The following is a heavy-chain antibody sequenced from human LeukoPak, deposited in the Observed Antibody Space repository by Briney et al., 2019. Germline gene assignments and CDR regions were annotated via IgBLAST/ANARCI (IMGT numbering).Heavy chain of an antibody. Sequence: GGSLRLSCAASGFTFSSYSMNWVRQAPGKGLEWVSYISSSSSTIYYADSVKGRYTIPRDNAKNSLYLQMPSLRAEDTAVYYCARDPGALDYWGQGTLATVPS. D-gene: IGHD2-8*02. CDR3: ARDPGALDY. CDR1: GFTFSSYS. J-gene: IGHJ4*02. CDR2: ISSSSSTI. V-gene: IGHV3-48*01.